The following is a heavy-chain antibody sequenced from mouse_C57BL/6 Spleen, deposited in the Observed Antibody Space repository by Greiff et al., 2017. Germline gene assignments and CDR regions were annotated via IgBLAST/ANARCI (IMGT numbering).Heavy chain of an antibody. V-gene: IGHV1-82*01. J-gene: IGHJ2*01. CDR3: ARGPATVVGGYYFDY. D-gene: IGHD1-1*01. CDR2: IYPGDGDT. CDR1: GYAFSSSW. Sequence: QVQLQQSGPELVKPGASVKISCKASGYAFSSSWMNWVKQRPGKGLEWIGRIYPGDGDTNYNGKFKGKATLTADKSSSTAYMQLSSLTSEDSAVYFCARGPATVVGGYYFDYWGQGTTLTVSS.